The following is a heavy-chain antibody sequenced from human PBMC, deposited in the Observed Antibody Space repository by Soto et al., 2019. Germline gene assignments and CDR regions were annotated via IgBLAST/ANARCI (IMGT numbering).Heavy chain of an antibody. CDR2: ISGDGGST. CDR3: AKDMGSGSYSGVGDY. J-gene: IGHJ4*02. Sequence: GGSLRLSCAASGFTFDDYAMHWVRQAPGKGLEWVSLISGDGGSTYYADSVKGRFTISRDNSKNSLYLQMNSLRTEDTALYYCAKDMGSGSYSGVGDYWGQGTLVTVSS. V-gene: IGHV3-43*02. CDR1: GFTFDDYA. D-gene: IGHD1-26*01.